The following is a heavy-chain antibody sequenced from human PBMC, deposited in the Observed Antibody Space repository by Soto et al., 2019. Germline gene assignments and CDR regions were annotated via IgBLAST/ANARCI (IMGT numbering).Heavy chain of an antibody. CDR1: GFTFSSYA. Sequence: VQLLESGGGLVQPGGSLRLSCAASGFTFSSYAMRWVRQAPGKGLEWVSAISGSGDSTYYADSVKGRFTISRDNSKNTLYLQMNSLRVEDTAVYYCARRGPGTYFDYWGQGTLVTVSS. D-gene: IGHD6-13*01. J-gene: IGHJ4*02. CDR2: ISGSGDST. CDR3: ARRGPGTYFDY. V-gene: IGHV3-23*01.